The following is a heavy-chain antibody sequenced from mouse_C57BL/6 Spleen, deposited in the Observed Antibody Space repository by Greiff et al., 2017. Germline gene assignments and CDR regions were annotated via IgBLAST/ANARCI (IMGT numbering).Heavy chain of an antibody. J-gene: IGHJ4*01. D-gene: IGHD2-5*01. CDR3: ARSVYSNYGMGYAMDY. CDR1: GYTFTSYW. CDR2: IDPNSGGT. Sequence: VQLQQPGAELVKPGASVKLSCKASGYTFTSYWMHWVKQRPGRGLEWIGRIDPNSGGTKYNEKFKSKATLTVDKPSSTAYMQLSSLTSEDSAVYYCARSVYSNYGMGYAMDYWGQGTSVTVSS. V-gene: IGHV1-72*01.